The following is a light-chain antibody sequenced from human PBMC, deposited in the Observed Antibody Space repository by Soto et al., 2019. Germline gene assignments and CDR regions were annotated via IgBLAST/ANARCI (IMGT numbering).Light chain of an antibody. CDR1: SSDVGGYNY. J-gene: IGLJ3*02. Sequence: QSALTQPASVSGSPGQSITISCTGTSSDVGGYNYVSWYQQHPGKAPKLMIYEVNNRPSGVSNRFSGSKSGNTASLTISRLQAEDAADYYCSSYTSTTTLWVFGGGTKLTVL. CDR3: SSYTSTTTLWV. CDR2: EVN. V-gene: IGLV2-14*01.